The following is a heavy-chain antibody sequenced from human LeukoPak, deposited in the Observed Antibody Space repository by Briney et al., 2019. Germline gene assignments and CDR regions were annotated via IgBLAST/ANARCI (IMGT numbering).Heavy chain of an antibody. CDR3: ARAPTTVTDFDY. CDR1: GFTFSSYA. CDR2: ISYDGSNK. Sequence: GRSLRLSCAASGFTFSSYAMHWVRQAPGKGLEWVAVISYDGSNKYYADSVKGRFTISRDNSKNTLYLQMNSPRAEDTAVYYCARAPTTVTDFDYWGQGTLVTVSS. V-gene: IGHV3-30-3*01. D-gene: IGHD4-17*01. J-gene: IGHJ4*02.